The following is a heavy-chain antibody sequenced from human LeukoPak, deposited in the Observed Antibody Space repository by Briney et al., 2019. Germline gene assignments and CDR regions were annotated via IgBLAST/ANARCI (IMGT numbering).Heavy chain of an antibody. Sequence: ASVKVSCKASGYTFTGYYIHWVRQAPGQGLEWMGWINPNSGGTNYAQKFQGRVTMTRDTSISTAYMELSRLRPDDTAVYYCARVKSSAVAGNFDYWGQGTLVTVSS. CDR1: GYTFTGYY. J-gene: IGHJ4*02. V-gene: IGHV1-2*02. CDR2: INPNSGGT. D-gene: IGHD6-19*01. CDR3: ARVKSSAVAGNFDY.